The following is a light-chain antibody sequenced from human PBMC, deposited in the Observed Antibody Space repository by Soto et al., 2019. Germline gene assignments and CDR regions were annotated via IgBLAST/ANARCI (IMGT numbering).Light chain of an antibody. Sequence: EIVMAHSAATLSVCKWGRATLSFRASQSVSSNLAWYQQKPGQAPRLLIYGASTRATGIPARFSGSGSGIEFTLTISSLQSEDFATYYCLQHDGYPLTFGQGTRLEIK. CDR1: QSVSSN. CDR2: GAS. V-gene: IGKV3-15*01. CDR3: LQHDGYPLT. J-gene: IGKJ5*01.